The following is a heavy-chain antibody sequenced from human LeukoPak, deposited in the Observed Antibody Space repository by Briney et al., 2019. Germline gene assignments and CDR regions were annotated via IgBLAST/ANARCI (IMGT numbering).Heavy chain of an antibody. D-gene: IGHD3-16*01. CDR1: GFTFSNYW. CDR2: IKEDGSEK. Sequence: QPGRSLRLSCAASGFTFSNYWMSWVRQAPGKGLEWVANIKEDGSEKYYVDSVKGRFTISRDNAKDSLYLQMNSLRAEDTAVYYCATPNFDYAYDFWGQGTLVTVSS. V-gene: IGHV3-7*01. J-gene: IGHJ4*02. CDR3: ATPNFDYAYDF.